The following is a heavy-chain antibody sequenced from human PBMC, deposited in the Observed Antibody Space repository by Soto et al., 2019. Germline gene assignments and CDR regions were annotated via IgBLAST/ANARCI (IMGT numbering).Heavy chain of an antibody. CDR2: IYYSGST. J-gene: IGHJ5*02. V-gene: IGHV4-59*01. CDR3: ARGRYSSSSKGWFDP. Sequence: PSETLSLTCTVSGGSISSYYWSWIRQPPGKGLEWIGYIYYSGSTNYNPSPKSRVTISVDTSKNQFSLKLSSVTAADTAVYYCARGRYSSSSKGWFDPWGQGTLVTVSS. CDR1: GGSISSYY. D-gene: IGHD6-6*01.